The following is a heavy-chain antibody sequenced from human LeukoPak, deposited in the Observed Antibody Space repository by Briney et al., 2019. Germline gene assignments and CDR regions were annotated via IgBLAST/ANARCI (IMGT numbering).Heavy chain of an antibody. J-gene: IGHJ4*02. CDR2: INTDGSST. CDR3: ARATFRVGTTSAPGDY. D-gene: IGHD1-26*01. V-gene: IGHV3-74*01. CDR1: GFTFSNYW. Sequence: GGSLRLSCAASGFTFSNYWMHLVRQAPGKGLVYVSRINTDGSSTSYADSVKGRFTISRDNAKNTLYLQMNSLRAEDTAVYYCARATFRVGTTSAPGDYWGQGTLVTVSS.